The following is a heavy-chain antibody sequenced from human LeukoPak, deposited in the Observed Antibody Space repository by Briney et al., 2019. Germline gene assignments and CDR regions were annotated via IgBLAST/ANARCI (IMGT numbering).Heavy chain of an antibody. J-gene: IGHJ6*02. D-gene: IGHD5-12*01. Sequence: ASVKVSCKASGYTFTSYGISWVRQAPGQGLEWMGWISAYNGNTNYAQKLQGRVTMTTDTSTSTAYMELRSLRSDDTAVYYCARDSSGYDLPVNYYYYGMDVWGQGTTVTVSS. CDR3: ARDSSGYDLPVNYYYYGMDV. CDR1: GYTFTSYG. CDR2: ISAYNGNT. V-gene: IGHV1-18*01.